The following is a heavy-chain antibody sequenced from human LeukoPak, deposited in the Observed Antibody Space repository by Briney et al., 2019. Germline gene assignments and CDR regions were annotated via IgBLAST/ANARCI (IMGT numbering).Heavy chain of an antibody. Sequence: GGSLRLSCAASVFTFSNYAMSWVRQAPGKGLEWVSSINGNGGSTYYADSVKGRFTISIDNSKNTLYLQMNRLRAEDTAVYYCAKGYGWKDSYYYYYMDVWGQGTTVTISS. CDR1: VFTFSNYA. V-gene: IGHV3-23*01. CDR3: AKGYGWKDSYYYYYMDV. J-gene: IGHJ6*03. CDR2: INGNGGST. D-gene: IGHD1-1*01.